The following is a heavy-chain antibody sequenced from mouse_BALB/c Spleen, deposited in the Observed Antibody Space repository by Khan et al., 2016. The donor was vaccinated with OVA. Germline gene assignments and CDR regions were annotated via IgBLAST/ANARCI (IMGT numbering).Heavy chain of an antibody. Sequence: EVQLVESGPGLVKPSQSLSLTCTVTGYSITSDYAWNWIRQFPGNKLEWMCYISYSGSTSYNPSLKSRSSISRDTSKNQSFLQLNSVTTEDTATYYCAMGRTYWGQGTLVTVAA. CDR2: ISYSGST. J-gene: IGHJ3*01. CDR1: GYSITSDYA. V-gene: IGHV3-2*02. D-gene: IGHD4-1*01. CDR3: AMGRTY.